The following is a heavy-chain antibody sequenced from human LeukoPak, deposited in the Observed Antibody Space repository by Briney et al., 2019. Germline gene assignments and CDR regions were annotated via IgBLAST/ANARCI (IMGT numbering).Heavy chain of an antibody. Sequence: ASVKVSCKASGGTFSSYAISWVRQAPGQGLEWMGGIIPIFGTANYAQKFQGRVTITADESTSTAYMELSSLRSEDTAVYYCARDLREVVPAAMIAYWGQGTLVTVSS. D-gene: IGHD2-2*01. V-gene: IGHV1-69*13. CDR2: IIPIFGTA. J-gene: IGHJ4*02. CDR3: ARDLREVVPAAMIAY. CDR1: GGTFSSYA.